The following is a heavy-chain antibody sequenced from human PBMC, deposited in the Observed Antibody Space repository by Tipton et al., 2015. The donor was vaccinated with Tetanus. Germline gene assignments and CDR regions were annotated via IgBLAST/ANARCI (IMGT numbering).Heavy chain of an antibody. D-gene: IGHD2-15*01. Sequence: SLRLSCATSGLFFKNAWMNWVRQAPGKGLEWVAVSWYDGTDKYYADSVKGRFTISRDNSKNTLYLQMNSLRAGDTAVYYCAREADCSGGSCFSGGFDNWGQGTQVTVSS. CDR3: AREADCSGGSCFSGGFDN. CDR1: GLFFKNAW. J-gene: IGHJ4*02. CDR2: SWYDGTDK. V-gene: IGHV3-33*01.